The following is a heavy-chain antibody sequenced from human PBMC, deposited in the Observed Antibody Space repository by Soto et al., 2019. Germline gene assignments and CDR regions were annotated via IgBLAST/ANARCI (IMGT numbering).Heavy chain of an antibody. Sequence: SETLSLTCIVSGGSISRSSHYWGWIRQPPGRGLEWIGSVYYSVSTYYNPSLKSRVTISVDTSKNQFSLKLSSLTATDTAVYYCARASEQLRVNGMDVWGRGTTVTVSS. CDR3: ARASEQLRVNGMDV. CDR2: VYYSVST. CDR1: GGSISRSSHY. D-gene: IGHD3-16*01. V-gene: IGHV4-39*01. J-gene: IGHJ6*02.